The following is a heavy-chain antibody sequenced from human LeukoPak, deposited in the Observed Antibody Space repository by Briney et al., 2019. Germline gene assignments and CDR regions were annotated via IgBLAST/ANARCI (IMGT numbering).Heavy chain of an antibody. V-gene: IGHV1-2*02. Sequence: GASVEVSCKASGYTFTAYYMYWVRQAPGQGLEWMGWINPNSGGTNYAQKFQGRVTMTRDTSMSTAYMELSRLRSDDTAVYYCAKTTRQLVRTDFYYYMDVWGKGTTVTVSS. CDR1: GYTFTAYY. CDR3: AKTTRQLVRTDFYYYMDV. CDR2: INPNSGGT. D-gene: IGHD6-6*01. J-gene: IGHJ6*03.